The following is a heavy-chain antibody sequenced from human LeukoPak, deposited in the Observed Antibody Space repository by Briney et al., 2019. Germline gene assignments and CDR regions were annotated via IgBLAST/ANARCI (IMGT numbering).Heavy chain of an antibody. CDR2: ISSSSSYI. D-gene: IGHD4-23*01. J-gene: IGHJ6*03. CDR3: ARDGDTVLTRGYYYYMDV. Sequence: GGSLRLSCAASGFTFSSYWMHWVRHAPGKGLVWVSSISSSSSYIYYVDSVKGRFTISRDNAKKSLYLQMNSLRAEDTALYYCARDGDTVLTRGYYYYMDVWGKGTTVTVSS. V-gene: IGHV3-21*01. CDR1: GFTFSSYW.